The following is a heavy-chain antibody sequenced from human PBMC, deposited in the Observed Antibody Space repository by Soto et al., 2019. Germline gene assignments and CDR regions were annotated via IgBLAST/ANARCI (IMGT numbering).Heavy chain of an antibody. D-gene: IGHD6-6*01. V-gene: IGHV4-30-2*01. CDR1: GGSISSGGYS. J-gene: IGHJ5*02. Sequence: QLQLQESDSGLVKPSQTLSLTCAVSGGSISSGGYSWSWIRQPPGKGLEWIGYIYHSGSTYYNPSLKSRVTISVDRSKNQFSLKLSSVTAADTAVYYCARGTSIAARLDWFDPWGQGTLVTVSS. CDR2: IYHSGST. CDR3: ARGTSIAARLDWFDP.